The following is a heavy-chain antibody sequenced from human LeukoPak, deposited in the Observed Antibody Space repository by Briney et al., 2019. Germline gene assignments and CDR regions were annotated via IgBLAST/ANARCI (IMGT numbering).Heavy chain of an antibody. J-gene: IGHJ4*02. V-gene: IGHV4-34*01. CDR2: INHSGST. Sequence: PSETLSLTCAVYGGSFSAYYWSWIRQPPGKGLEWIVEINHSGSTNYNPSLKSRVTISVDTSRNQFSLEVSSVTAADTAVYYCARSERSGIYFDYWGQGTLVTVSS. CDR1: GGSFSAYY. CDR3: ARSERSGIYFDY. D-gene: IGHD6-13*01.